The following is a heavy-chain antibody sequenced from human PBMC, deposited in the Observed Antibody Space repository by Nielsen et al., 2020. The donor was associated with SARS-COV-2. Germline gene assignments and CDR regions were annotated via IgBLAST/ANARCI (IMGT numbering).Heavy chain of an antibody. D-gene: IGHD4-11*01. V-gene: IGHV3-23*01. Sequence: GESLKISCAASGFTFSSYAMSWVRQAPGKGLEWVSAISGSGGSTYYADSVKGRFTISRDNSKNTLYLQMNSLRAEDTAVYYCAKALAVYSNYVFDYWGQGTLVTVSS. CDR3: AKALAVYSNYVFDY. CDR2: ISGSGGST. CDR1: GFTFSSYA. J-gene: IGHJ4*02.